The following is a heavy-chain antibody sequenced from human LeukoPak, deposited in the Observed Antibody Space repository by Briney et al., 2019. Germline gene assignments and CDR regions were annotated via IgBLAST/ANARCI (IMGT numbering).Heavy chain of an antibody. CDR3: ARGGVDYYGSGTYYLMYYFDY. D-gene: IGHD3-10*01. J-gene: IGHJ4*02. CDR2: ISGSGGAT. V-gene: IGHV3-23*01. Sequence: GGSLRLSCAASGFTFSSYGMSWVRQAPGKGLAWVSGISGSGGATYYADSVKGRFTISRDDPHNTLYLQMNSLRAEDTAVYFCARGGVDYYGSGTYYLMYYFDYWGQGALVTVSS. CDR1: GFTFSSYG.